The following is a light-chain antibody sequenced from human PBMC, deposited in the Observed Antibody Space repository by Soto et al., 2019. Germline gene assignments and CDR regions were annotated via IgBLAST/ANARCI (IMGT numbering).Light chain of an antibody. V-gene: IGKV1-5*01. CDR1: QTISSW. J-gene: IGKJ5*01. CDR2: DAS. Sequence: DIQMTQSPSTLSASVGDRVTITCRASQTISSWLAWYQQKPGKAPKVLIYDASNLESGVPSRFSGSGSGTEFTLTISSLQPEDFATYYCQHFRSFPITFGQGTRLEIK. CDR3: QHFRSFPIT.